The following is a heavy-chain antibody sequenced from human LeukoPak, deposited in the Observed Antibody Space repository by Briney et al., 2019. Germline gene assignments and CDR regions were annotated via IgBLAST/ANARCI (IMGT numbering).Heavy chain of an antibody. CDR1: GFTFSSYA. CDR2: ISGSGGST. V-gene: IGHV3-23*01. J-gene: IGHJ4*02. D-gene: IGHD2-21*02. Sequence: GGSLRLSCAASGFTFSSYAMSWVRQAPGKGLEWVSAISGSGGSTYYADSVKGRFTISRDNSKNTLYLQMNSLRAEDMAVYYCAKVSGEDCGGDCYYFDYWGQGTLVTVSS. CDR3: AKVSGEDCGGDCYYFDY.